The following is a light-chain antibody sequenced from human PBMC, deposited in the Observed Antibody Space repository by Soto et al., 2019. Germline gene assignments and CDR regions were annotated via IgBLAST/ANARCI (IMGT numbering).Light chain of an antibody. Sequence: DIQMTQSPSSVSASVGDRVTITCRASHGVSSWLAWYQQKPGKAPKLLIFAATTLQSGVPSRFSGKASGIDFTLTISSLQPEDFATYYSQPTGIFGPGTRGDIK. CDR3: QPTGI. J-gene: IGKJ3*01. V-gene: IGKV1-12*01. CDR1: HGVSSW. CDR2: AAT.